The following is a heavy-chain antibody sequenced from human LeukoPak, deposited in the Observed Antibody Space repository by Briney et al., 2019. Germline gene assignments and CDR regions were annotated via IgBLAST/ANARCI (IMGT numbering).Heavy chain of an antibody. CDR2: INPNDGDT. D-gene: IGHD2-2*01. V-gene: IGHV1-2*02. CDR1: GYTFTDYY. J-gene: IGHJ4*02. CDR3: ARANFLYCGSTTCLFDY. Sequence: ASVKVSCKASGYTFTDYYVHWVRQAPGQGFEWMGWINPNDGDTNYAQKFQGRVTMTRDTSISTAHMEVSRLRSDDTAVYYCARANFLYCGSTTCLFDYWGQGTLVTVSS.